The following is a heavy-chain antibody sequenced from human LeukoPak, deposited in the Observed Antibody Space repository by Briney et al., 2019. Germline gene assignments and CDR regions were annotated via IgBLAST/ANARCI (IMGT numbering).Heavy chain of an antibody. D-gene: IGHD3-22*01. CDR1: GFTFDEYA. V-gene: IGHV3-9*01. CDR2: VSWNSGSI. J-gene: IGHJ3*02. CDR3: AKDIYYDSSGFSAFDI. Sequence: SLRLSCAASGFTFDEYAMRWVRQAPGESLGWVSGVSWNSGSIGYADSVKGRFTISRDNAKNSLYLQMNSLRAEDTALYYCAKDIYYDSSGFSAFDIWGQGTMVTVSS.